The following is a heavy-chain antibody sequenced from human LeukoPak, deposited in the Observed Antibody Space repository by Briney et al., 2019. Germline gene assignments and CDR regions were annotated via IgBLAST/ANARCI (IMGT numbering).Heavy chain of an antibody. Sequence: GGSLRLSCAASGFTFSTYSMNWVRQAPGQGMEWVSSISSSSSSIYYADSVKGRFTISRDNAKKSLYLQMNSLRAEDTAVYYCARDRKRDDFWSSYYHWFDPWGQGTLVTVSS. V-gene: IGHV3-21*01. D-gene: IGHD3-3*01. CDR3: ARDRKRDDFWSSYYHWFDP. CDR1: GFTFSTYS. CDR2: ISSSSSSI. J-gene: IGHJ5*02.